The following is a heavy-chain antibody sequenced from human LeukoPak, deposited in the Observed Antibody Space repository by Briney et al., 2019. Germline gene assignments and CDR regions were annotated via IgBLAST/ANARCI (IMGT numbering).Heavy chain of an antibody. Sequence: GGSLRLSCAASGLTFSSYAMSWVRQAPGKGLEWVSAISGSGGSTYYADSVKGRFTISRDNSKNTLYLQMNSLRAEDTAVYYCAKDGLAYCGGDCHFDYWGQGTLVTVSS. CDR1: GLTFSSYA. V-gene: IGHV3-23*01. CDR3: AKDGLAYCGGDCHFDY. CDR2: ISGSGGST. J-gene: IGHJ4*02. D-gene: IGHD2-21*02.